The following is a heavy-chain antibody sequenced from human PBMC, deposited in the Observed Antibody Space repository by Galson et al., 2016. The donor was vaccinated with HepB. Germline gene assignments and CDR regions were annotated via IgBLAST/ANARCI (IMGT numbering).Heavy chain of an antibody. CDR2: IKQDGSEK. J-gene: IGHJ4*02. Sequence: SLRLSCAASGFTFSSYWMSWVRQAPGKGLEWVASIKQDGSEKYYVDSVKGRFTISRDNAKNSLYLQMNSLRAEDTAVYYCARRSGWYPRPYYFDYWGQGTLVTVSS. CDR3: ARRSGWYPRPYYFDY. V-gene: IGHV3-7*04. D-gene: IGHD6-19*01. CDR1: GFTFSSYW.